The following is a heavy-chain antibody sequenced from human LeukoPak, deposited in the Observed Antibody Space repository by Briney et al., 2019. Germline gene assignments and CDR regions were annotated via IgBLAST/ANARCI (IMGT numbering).Heavy chain of an antibody. CDR2: IIPILTEI. J-gene: IGHJ3*01. CDR3: ARSGAKYYDYVWGSYRPNDAFDV. D-gene: IGHD3-16*02. CDR1: EGTFSTYA. V-gene: IGHV1-69*04. Sequence: ASVKVSCKASEGTFSTYAINWVRLAPGQGLEWMGKIIPILTEIKYAQKFQGRVTISADKYTGTAYMELRRLRSEDTAVYYCARSGAKYYDYVWGSYRPNDAFDVWGQGTTITVSS.